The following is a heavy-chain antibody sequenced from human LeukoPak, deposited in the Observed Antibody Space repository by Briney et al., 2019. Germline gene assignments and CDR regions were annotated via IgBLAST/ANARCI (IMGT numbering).Heavy chain of an antibody. CDR1: GFTFSSYS. D-gene: IGHD6-13*01. CDR3: ARVAEAAAFDS. CDR2: ISINSSYI. Sequence: GGSLRLSCAASGFTFSSYSMNWVRQAPGKGLEWVSSISINSSYIYYADSMRGRFTLFRDNAKNSLYLQMNSLKPEDTAVYYCARVAEAAAFDSWGQGTLVTVSS. J-gene: IGHJ4*02. V-gene: IGHV3-21*06.